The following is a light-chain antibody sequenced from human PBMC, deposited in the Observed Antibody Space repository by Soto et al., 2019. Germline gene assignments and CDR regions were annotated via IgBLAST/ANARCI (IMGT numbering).Light chain of an antibody. Sequence: DIRMTQSPATLSASQRDRATITCRASHNISVYLNWYQQKPGQAPKLLIYGASSLDSGIPSRFSGSGSETDLTLAISSLQSEDFAVYYCQQFNTCPWTFGQGTKVDIK. CDR2: GAS. CDR3: QQFNTCPWT. CDR1: HNISVY. V-gene: IGKV1-39*01. J-gene: IGKJ1*01.